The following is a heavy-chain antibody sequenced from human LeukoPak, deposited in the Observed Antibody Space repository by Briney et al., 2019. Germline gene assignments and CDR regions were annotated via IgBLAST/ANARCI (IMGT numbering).Heavy chain of an antibody. CDR3: ARDRERYSRSDFDY. D-gene: IGHD6-13*01. CDR1: GFTFTSYW. V-gene: IGHV3-7*01. CDR2: IQQDGSEK. J-gene: IGHJ4*02. Sequence: GGSLRLSCAASGFTFTSYWMSWVRQAPGKGLEWVANIQQDGSEKYYVDSVRGRFTISRDNAKNSLYLQMNSLRAEDTAVYYCARDRERYSRSDFDYCGQGTLVTVSS.